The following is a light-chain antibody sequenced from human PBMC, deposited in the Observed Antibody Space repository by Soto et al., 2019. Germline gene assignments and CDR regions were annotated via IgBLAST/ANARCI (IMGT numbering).Light chain of an antibody. J-gene: IGKJ1*01. V-gene: IGKV3-20*01. CDR1: QSVSSNY. Sequence: EIVLTQSPGTLSLSPGERATLSCRASQSVSSNYLAWYQQKPGQAPRLLIYDASSRASGIPDRFSGFGSGADFTLTITRLEPADFAVYYCQQYGSSPRTFGQGTKVEMK. CDR3: QQYGSSPRT. CDR2: DAS.